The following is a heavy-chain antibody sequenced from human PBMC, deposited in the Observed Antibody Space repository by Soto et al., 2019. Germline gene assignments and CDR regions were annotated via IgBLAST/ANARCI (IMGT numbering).Heavy chain of an antibody. CDR2: IKQDGSEK. CDR3: ARVFYDSSGYYYPDAFDI. D-gene: IGHD3-22*01. CDR1: GFIFSSYW. Sequence: GGSLRLSCAASGFIFSSYWMSWVRQAPGKGLEWVANIKQDGSEKYYVDSVKGRFTISRDNAKNSLYLQMNSLRAEDTAVYYCARVFYDSSGYYYPDAFDIWGQGTMVTVSS. V-gene: IGHV3-7*01. J-gene: IGHJ3*02.